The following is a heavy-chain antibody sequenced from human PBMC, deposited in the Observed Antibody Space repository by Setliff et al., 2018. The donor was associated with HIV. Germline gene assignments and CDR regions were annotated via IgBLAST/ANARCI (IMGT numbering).Heavy chain of an antibody. CDR3: ARGLVVPASTSYYMDV. CDR1: GGSIFSHY. Sequence: SETLSLTCTVSGGSIFSHYWSWIRQPPGKGLEWIGYIYYSGSTNYNPSLKSRVTISVDTSKNQFSLKLTSVTAADTAVYYCARGLVVPASTSYYMDVWGKGTTVTVSS. CDR2: IYYSGST. J-gene: IGHJ6*03. V-gene: IGHV4-59*11. D-gene: IGHD2-2*01.